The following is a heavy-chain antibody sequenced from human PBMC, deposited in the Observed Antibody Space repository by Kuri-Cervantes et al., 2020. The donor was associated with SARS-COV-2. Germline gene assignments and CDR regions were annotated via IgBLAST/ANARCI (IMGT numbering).Heavy chain of an antibody. V-gene: IGHV1-18*01. CDR3: ARERGIYDSSGYYYT. CDR2: ISPYNGNE. D-gene: IGHD3-22*01. CDR1: GYTFVIYG. Sequence: ASVKVSCKASGYTFVIYGITWVRQAPGQGLEWMGWISPYNGNENYAQKFQGRVNMTTDTSTNTTYMELSSLRSEDTAVYYCARERGIYDSSGYYYTWGQGTLVTVSS. J-gene: IGHJ4*02.